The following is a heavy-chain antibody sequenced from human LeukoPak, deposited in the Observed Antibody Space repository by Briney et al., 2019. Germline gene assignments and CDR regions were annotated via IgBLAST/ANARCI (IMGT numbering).Heavy chain of an antibody. J-gene: IGHJ4*02. Sequence: SETLSLTCTVSGGSISSYYWSWIRQPPGKGLEWIGSIYHSGSTYYNPSLKSRVTISVDTSKNQFSLKLSSVTAADTAVYYCARGTMNYYDSSGYLYWGQGTLVTVSS. CDR1: GGSISSYY. CDR3: ARGTMNYYDSSGYLY. CDR2: IYHSGST. V-gene: IGHV4-59*08. D-gene: IGHD3-22*01.